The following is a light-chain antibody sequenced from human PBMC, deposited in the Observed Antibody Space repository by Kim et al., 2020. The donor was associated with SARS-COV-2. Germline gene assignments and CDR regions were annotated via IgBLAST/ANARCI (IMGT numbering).Light chain of an antibody. CDR3: QAWDSRKV. Sequence: VSVSPGQTASITCSGDKLGDKYACWYQQKPGQSPVLVIYQDNKRPSGIPERFSGSNSGNTATLTISGTQAMDEADYYCQAWDSRKVFGGGTKLTVL. CDR2: QDN. J-gene: IGLJ3*02. V-gene: IGLV3-1*01. CDR1: KLGDKY.